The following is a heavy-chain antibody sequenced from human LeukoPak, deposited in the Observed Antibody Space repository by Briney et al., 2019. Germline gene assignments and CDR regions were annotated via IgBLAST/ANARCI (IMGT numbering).Heavy chain of an antibody. D-gene: IGHD2-15*01. V-gene: IGHV3-48*01. CDR2: VSSSISTI. J-gene: IGHJ4*02. CDR1: GFTFSSYS. CDR3: AKGYCSGSCYNGLDY. Sequence: PGGSLRLSCAASGFTFSSYSMNWVRQAPGKGLEWVSYVSSSISTIYYADSVKGRFTISRDNAKNSLYLQMNSLRAEDTAVYYCAKGYCSGSCYNGLDYWGQGTLVTVSS.